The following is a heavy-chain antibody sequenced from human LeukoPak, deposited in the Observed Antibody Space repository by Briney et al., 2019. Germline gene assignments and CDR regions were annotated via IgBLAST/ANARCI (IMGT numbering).Heavy chain of an antibody. Sequence: SQTLSLTCTVSGGSISSSSYYWGWIRQPPGKGLEWIGSIYYSGSTYYNPSLKSRVTISVDTSKNQFSLKLSSVTAADTAVYYCARHFSSSWGVTFDPWGQGTLVTVSS. CDR1: GGSISSSSYY. V-gene: IGHV4-39*01. CDR3: ARHFSSSWGVTFDP. J-gene: IGHJ5*02. D-gene: IGHD6-13*01. CDR2: IYYSGST.